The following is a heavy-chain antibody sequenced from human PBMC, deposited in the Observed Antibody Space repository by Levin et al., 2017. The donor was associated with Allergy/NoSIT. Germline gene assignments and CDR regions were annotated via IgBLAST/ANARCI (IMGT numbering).Heavy chain of an antibody. Sequence: GGSLRLSCAASGFTFSSYSMNWVRQAPGKGLEWVSSISSSSSYIYYADSVKGRFTISRDNAKNSLYLQMNSLRAEDTAVYYCARDHKRVGYYDSRVGGSWFDPWGQGTLVTVSS. CDR1: GFTFSSYS. CDR3: ARDHKRVGYYDSRVGGSWFDP. J-gene: IGHJ5*02. CDR2: ISSSSSYI. D-gene: IGHD3-22*01. V-gene: IGHV3-21*01.